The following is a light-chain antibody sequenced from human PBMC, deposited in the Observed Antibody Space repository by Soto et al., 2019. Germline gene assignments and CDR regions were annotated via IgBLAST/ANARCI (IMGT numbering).Light chain of an antibody. CDR3: LHHSRYPWT. J-gene: IGKJ1*01. CDR2: AAS. CDR1: QSISNH. V-gene: IGKV1-17*01. Sequence: DIQMTQSPSSLSASVGDRVTITCRASQSISNHLNWYQQKPGKAPKLLIFAASSLQSGVPSRFSGSGSGTEFTLTISSLQPEDFATYYCLHHSRYPWTFGQGTKVDIK.